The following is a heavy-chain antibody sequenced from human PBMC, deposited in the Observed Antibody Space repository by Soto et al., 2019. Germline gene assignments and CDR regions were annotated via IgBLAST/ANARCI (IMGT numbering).Heavy chain of an antibody. V-gene: IGHV1-69*12. Sequence: QVQLVQSGAAVKKPGSSVNVSCKASGGTFSSSTISWVRQAPGQGLEWMGGIIPIFGTANYAQRFLGRVTSTADESTSTAYMELSSLRSEDTAVYSCARQGESSGSYYYGMDVWGQGTTVIVSS. J-gene: IGHJ6*02. CDR1: GGTFSSST. D-gene: IGHD3-22*01. CDR2: IIPIFGTA. CDR3: ARQGESSGSYYYGMDV.